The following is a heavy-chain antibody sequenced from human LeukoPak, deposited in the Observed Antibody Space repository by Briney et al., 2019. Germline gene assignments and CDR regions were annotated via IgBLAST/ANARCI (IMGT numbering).Heavy chain of an antibody. D-gene: IGHD3-9*01. CDR2: ISYDGSNK. V-gene: IGHV3-30*18. J-gene: IGHJ6*03. Sequence: GGSLRLSCAASGFTFSSYGMHWVRQAPGKGLEWVAVISYDGSNKYYADSVKGRFTISRDNSKNTLYLQMNSLRAEDTAAYYCAKDRLVLRYFDWLSSGPMDVWGKGTTVTVSS. CDR1: GFTFSSYG. CDR3: AKDRLVLRYFDWLSSGPMDV.